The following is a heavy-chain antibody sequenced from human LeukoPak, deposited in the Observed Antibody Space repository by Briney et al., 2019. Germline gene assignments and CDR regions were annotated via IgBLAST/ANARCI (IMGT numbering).Heavy chain of an antibody. Sequence: SETLSLTCTVSGDSISSYYWSWIRQPPGKGLEWIGYIYYSGSTNYNPSLKSRVTISVDTSKNQFSLKLSSVTAADTAVYYCARHPSYSSSPALFDCWGQGTLVTVSS. J-gene: IGHJ4*02. CDR2: IYYSGST. CDR3: ARHPSYSSSPALFDC. D-gene: IGHD6-13*01. V-gene: IGHV4-59*08. CDR1: GDSISSYY.